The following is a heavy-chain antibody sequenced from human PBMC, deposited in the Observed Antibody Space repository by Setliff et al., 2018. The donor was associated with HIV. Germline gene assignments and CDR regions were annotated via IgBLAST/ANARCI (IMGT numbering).Heavy chain of an antibody. D-gene: IGHD7-27*01. J-gene: IGHJ4*02. CDR1: GDSISNYY. V-gene: IGHV4-59*01. Sequence: SETLSLTCIVSGDSISNYYWSWIRQPPGKGLEWLGYIYYSGGTNYNPSLKSRVTISVDTSKNQFFLKLNSVTAADAAVYYCARHVGNKLLFDYWGQGTLVTVSS. CDR2: IYYSGGT. CDR3: ARHVGNKLLFDY.